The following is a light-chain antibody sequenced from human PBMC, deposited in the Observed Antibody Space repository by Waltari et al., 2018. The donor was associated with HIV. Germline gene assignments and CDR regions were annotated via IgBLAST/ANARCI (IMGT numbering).Light chain of an antibody. CDR1: SVRTYS. Sequence: SSELAQDRAVSVALGQTVRITCQGDSVRTYSASWYQQKQGQAPVLVFYGKNKRPSGIPDRFSASRSGGTASLTLTGAQAEDEADYYCNSRHTTGHSFFGGGTKVTVL. CDR2: GKN. CDR3: NSRHTTGHSF. J-gene: IGLJ2*01. V-gene: IGLV3-19*01.